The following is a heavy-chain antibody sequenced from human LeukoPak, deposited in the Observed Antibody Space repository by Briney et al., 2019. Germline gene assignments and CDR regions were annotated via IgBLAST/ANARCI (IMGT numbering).Heavy chain of an antibody. CDR1: GYTFTSYY. V-gene: IGHV1-46*01. D-gene: IGHD3-10*01. J-gene: IGHJ4*02. CDR3: ARARRVGSGRAFDY. Sequence: ASVKVSCRASGYTFTSYYMHWVRQAPGQGLEWMGMINPSDVSTSYAQKFQGRVTMTRDMSTSTVYMELSSLRSEDTAVYYCARARRVGSGRAFDYWGQGTLVTVSS. CDR2: INPSDVST.